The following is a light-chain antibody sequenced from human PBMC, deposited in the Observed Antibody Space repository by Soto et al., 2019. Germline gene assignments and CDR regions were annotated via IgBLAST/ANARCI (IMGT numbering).Light chain of an antibody. CDR1: SSDVGGYNY. CDR3: CSYAGSYTFSV. CDR2: DVS. J-gene: IGLJ1*01. Sequence: QSALTQPRSVSGSPEQSVTISCTGTSSDVGGYNYVSWYQQHPGKAPKLMIYDVSKRPSGVPDRFSGSKSGNTASLTISGLQAEDEADYYCCSYAGSYTFSVFGTGTKLTVL. V-gene: IGLV2-11*01.